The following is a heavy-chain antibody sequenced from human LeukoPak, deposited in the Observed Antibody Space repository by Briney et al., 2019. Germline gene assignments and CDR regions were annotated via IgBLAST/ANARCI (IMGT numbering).Heavy chain of an antibody. CDR1: GFTFSSYA. CDR2: ISGSGGST. Sequence: GGSLRLSCAASGFTFSSYAMSWVRQAPGKGLEWVSAISGSGGSTYYADSVKGRFTISRDNAKNSLYLQMNSLRAEDTAVYYCVEVVVAATERRDENWGQGTLVTVSS. D-gene: IGHD2-15*01. V-gene: IGHV3-23*01. CDR3: VEVVVAATERRDEN. J-gene: IGHJ4*02.